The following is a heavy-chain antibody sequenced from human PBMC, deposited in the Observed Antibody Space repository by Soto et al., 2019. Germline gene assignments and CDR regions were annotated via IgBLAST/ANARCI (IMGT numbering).Heavy chain of an antibody. CDR2: ISWNSAII. CDR3: VKDFGYYYDYAFDV. CDR1: RFTFDDYA. D-gene: IGHD3-22*01. V-gene: IGHV3-9*01. J-gene: IGHJ3*01. Sequence: EVQLEESGGGLVQAGRSLRLYCAASRFTFDDYALHWVRQAPGKGLEWVSGISWNSAIISYADSVKGRFSITRDNAKKYVYLQMDSLIPEDTALYYCVKDFGYYYDYAFDVWGQGTMVTVSP.